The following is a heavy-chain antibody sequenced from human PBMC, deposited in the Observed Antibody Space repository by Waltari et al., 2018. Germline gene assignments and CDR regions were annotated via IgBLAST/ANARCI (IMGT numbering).Heavy chain of an antibody. J-gene: IGHJ4*02. D-gene: IGHD6-13*01. CDR2: ISSSSSYI. Sequence: EVQLVESGGGLVKPGGSLRLSCAVSGFTFSSYSMNWVRQAPGKGLEWVSSISSSSSYIYYADSVKGRFTISRDNAKNSLYLQMNSLRAEDTAVYYCARGGIAAAGTRDYWGQGTLVTVSS. V-gene: IGHV3-21*01. CDR1: GFTFSSYS. CDR3: ARGGIAAAGTRDY.